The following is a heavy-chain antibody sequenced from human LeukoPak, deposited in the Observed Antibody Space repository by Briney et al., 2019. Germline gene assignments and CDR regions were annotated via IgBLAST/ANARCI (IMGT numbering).Heavy chain of an antibody. J-gene: IGHJ4*02. D-gene: IGHD3-22*01. CDR1: GFTFSSYW. V-gene: IGHV3-74*01. Sequence: GGPLRLSCAASGFTFSSYWMHWVRQAPGKGLVWVSRINSDGSSTSYADSVKGRFTISRDNAKNTLYLQMNSLRAEDTAVYYCARLTYYYDSSGYYLDYWGQGTLVTVSS. CDR3: ARLTYYYDSSGYYLDY. CDR2: INSDGSST.